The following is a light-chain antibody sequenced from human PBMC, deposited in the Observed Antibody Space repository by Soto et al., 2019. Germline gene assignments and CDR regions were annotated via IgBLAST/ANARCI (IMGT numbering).Light chain of an antibody. CDR3: SSYTSRSTPV. Sequence: QSALTQPASVSVSPGQSITISCTGTSSDVGTYKYVSWYQQLPGKAPKLMIYEVSNRPSGVSNRFSGSKSGNTASLTISELQAEDEADYYCSSYTSRSTPVFGGGTK. CDR1: SSDVGTYKY. J-gene: IGLJ2*01. V-gene: IGLV2-14*01. CDR2: EVS.